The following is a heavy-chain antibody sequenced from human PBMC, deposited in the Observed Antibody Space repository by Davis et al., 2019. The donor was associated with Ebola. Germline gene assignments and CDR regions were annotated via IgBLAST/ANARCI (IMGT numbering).Heavy chain of an antibody. V-gene: IGHV1-18*01. D-gene: IGHD1-26*01. CDR3: ARGDRGSYKYYFDY. CDR2: ISAYNGNT. J-gene: IGHJ4*02. CDR1: GYTFTSYG. Sequence: ASVKVSCKASGYTFTSYGISWLRQAPGQGLEWMGWISAYNGNTNYAQKLQGRVTMTTDTSTSTAYMELRSRRSDDTAVYYCARGDRGSYKYYFDYWGQGTLVTVSS.